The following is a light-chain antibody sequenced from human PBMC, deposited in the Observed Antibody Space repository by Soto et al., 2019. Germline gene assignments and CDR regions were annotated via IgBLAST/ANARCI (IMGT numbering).Light chain of an antibody. CDR3: QQYKT. J-gene: IGKJ1*01. V-gene: IGKV1-13*02. CDR1: QGISSA. CDR2: DAS. Sequence: AIQLTQSPSSLSASVGDRVTITCRASQGISSALAWYQQKPGKAPKLLIYDASSLESGVPSRFSGSGSGTEFTLTISSLQPDDFATYYCQQYKTFGQGTKVDIK.